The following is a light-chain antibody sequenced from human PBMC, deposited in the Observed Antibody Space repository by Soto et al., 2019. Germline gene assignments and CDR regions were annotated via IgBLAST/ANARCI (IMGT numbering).Light chain of an antibody. CDR1: QRIASD. CDR3: QQYLNSPRT. Sequence: VLTQSPGTLSLSPGEGATLSCRASQRIASDLAWYMQKPRQPPRLLIYDASIRATGVPDRISGRGSERDFTLTISRLEPEDAAVYYCQQYLNSPRTFGQGTKLEIK. V-gene: IGKV3-20*01. CDR2: DAS. J-gene: IGKJ1*01.